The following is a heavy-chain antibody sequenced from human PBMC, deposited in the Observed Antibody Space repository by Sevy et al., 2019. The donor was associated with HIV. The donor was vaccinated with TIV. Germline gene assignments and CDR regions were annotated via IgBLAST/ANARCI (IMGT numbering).Heavy chain of an antibody. V-gene: IGHV3-9*01. Sequence: GGSLRLSCAASGFTFDDYAMHWVRQAPGKGLEWVSGISWNSGSIGYADSVKGRFTISRDNAKNSLYLQMNSLRVEDTAVYYCAREDIRVAGIGYYFHSWGQGTLVTVSS. CDR3: AREDIRVAGIGYYFHS. D-gene: IGHD6-19*01. CDR2: ISWNSGSI. CDR1: GFTFDDYA. J-gene: IGHJ4*02.